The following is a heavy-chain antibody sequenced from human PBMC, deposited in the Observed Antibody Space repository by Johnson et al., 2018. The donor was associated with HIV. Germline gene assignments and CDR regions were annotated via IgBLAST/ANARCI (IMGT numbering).Heavy chain of an antibody. D-gene: IGHD2-2*01. Sequence: VQLVESGGGVVQPGGSLRLSCAASGFTVSRNYMSWVRQAPGKGLEWVSVIYSGGSTYYADSVKGIFTITRDNSKNTLYLQMNSLRAEDTAVYYCAKGLVAAALRWGGAFDIWGQGTMVTVSS. J-gene: IGHJ3*02. CDR2: IYSGGST. CDR1: GFTVSRNY. V-gene: IGHV3-66*01. CDR3: AKGLVAAALRWGGAFDI.